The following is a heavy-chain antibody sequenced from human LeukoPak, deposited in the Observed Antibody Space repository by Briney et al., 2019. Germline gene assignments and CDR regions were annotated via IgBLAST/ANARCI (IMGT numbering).Heavy chain of an antibody. Sequence: PGGSLRLSCAASGLTFSSYAMHWVRQAPGKGLEWVAVISYDGSNKYYADSVKGRFTMSRDNSKNTLYLQMNSLRAEDTAVYYCARDGNYYDSSGYVDYWGQGTLVTVSS. J-gene: IGHJ4*02. V-gene: IGHV3-30-3*01. D-gene: IGHD3-22*01. CDR2: ISYDGSNK. CDR1: GLTFSSYA. CDR3: ARDGNYYDSSGYVDY.